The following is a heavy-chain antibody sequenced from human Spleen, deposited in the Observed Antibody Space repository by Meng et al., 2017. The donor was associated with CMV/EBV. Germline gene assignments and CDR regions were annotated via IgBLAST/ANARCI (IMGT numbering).Heavy chain of an antibody. D-gene: IGHD3-3*02. CDR2: IIPMSGTA. CDR1: GGTFSTYA. Sequence: SVKVSCKASGGTFSTYAFTWVRQAPGQGLEWLGGIIPMSGTANYAQKLQGRLTITTDESTSTAYMELSNLRSKDTAVYYCAKDTHLWSTRSGLHYYYGMDVWGQGTTVTVSS. V-gene: IGHV1-69*05. CDR3: AKDTHLWSTRSGLHYYYGMDV. J-gene: IGHJ6*02.